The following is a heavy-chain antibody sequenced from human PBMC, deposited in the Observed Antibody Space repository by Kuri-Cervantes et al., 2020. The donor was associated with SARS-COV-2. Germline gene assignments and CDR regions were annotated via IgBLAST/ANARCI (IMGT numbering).Heavy chain of an antibody. D-gene: IGHD1-26*01. CDR1: GGSISSADYY. J-gene: IGHJ5*02. CDR3: ARDRQGWELNNWFDP. CDR2: IYYSVTT. V-gene: IGHV4-30-4*01. Sequence: SETLSLTCTVSGGSISSADYYWSWIRQPPGKGLEWIGYIYYSVTTYYNPSLKSRVIISVDTSKNQFSLKLTSVTAADTAVYYCARDRQGWELNNWFDPWGQGTLVTVSS.